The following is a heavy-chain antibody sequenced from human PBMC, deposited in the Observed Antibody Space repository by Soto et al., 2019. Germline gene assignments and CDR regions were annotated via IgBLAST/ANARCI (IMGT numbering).Heavy chain of an antibody. D-gene: IGHD2-2*01. V-gene: IGHV1-18*01. Sequence: ASVKVSCKASGYTFTSYGISWVRQAPGQGLEWMGWISAYNGNTNYAQKLQGRVTMTTDTSTSTAYMELRSLRSDDTAVYYCARIAARNCSSTSCYEFSDYWGQGTLVTVSS. CDR3: ARIAARNCSSTSCYEFSDY. CDR1: GYTFTSYG. J-gene: IGHJ4*02. CDR2: ISAYNGNT.